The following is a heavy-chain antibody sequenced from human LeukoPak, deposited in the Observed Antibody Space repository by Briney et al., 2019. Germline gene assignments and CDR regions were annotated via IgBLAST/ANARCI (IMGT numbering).Heavy chain of an antibody. CDR2: ISSSSSYI. CDR1: GFAFSSYS. Sequence: PGGSLRLSCAASGFAFSSYSMNWVRQAPGKGLEWVSSISSSSSYIYYADSVKGRFTISRDNAKNSLHLQMNSLRAEDTAVYYCARVGSGWTLDYWGQGTLVTVSS. V-gene: IGHV3-21*01. D-gene: IGHD6-19*01. CDR3: ARVGSGWTLDY. J-gene: IGHJ4*02.